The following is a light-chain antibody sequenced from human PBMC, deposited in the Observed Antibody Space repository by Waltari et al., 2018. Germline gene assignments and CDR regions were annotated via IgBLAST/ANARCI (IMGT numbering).Light chain of an antibody. J-gene: IGKJ1*01. CDR2: EAS. Sequence: EIVLTQSPGTLSLSPGERATLSYRASQNIGRDLVWYQQKPGQAPRLLIYEASRRATGIPDRFSGSGSGTDFSLTISRLEPEDFAVYYCQNHERLPATFGQGTKVEIK. CDR1: QNIGRD. V-gene: IGKV3-20*01. CDR3: QNHERLPAT.